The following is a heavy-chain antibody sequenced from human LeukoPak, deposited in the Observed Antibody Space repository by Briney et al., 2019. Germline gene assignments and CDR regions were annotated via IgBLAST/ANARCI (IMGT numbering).Heavy chain of an antibody. Sequence: SETLSLTCTVSGGSISSYYWSWIRQPPGKGLEWIGYIYYSGSTNYNPSLESRVTISVDTSKNQFSLKLSSVTAADTAVYYCARDCVDYYGMGVWGQGTTVTVSS. V-gene: IGHV4-59*01. J-gene: IGHJ6*02. CDR3: ARDCVDYYGMGV. CDR2: IYYSGST. CDR1: GGSISSYY.